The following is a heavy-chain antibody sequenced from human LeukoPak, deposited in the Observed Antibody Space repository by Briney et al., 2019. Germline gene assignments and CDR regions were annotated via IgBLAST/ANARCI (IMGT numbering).Heavy chain of an antibody. Sequence: GGSLRLSCAASGFTFSTFSMNWVRQAPGKGLEWVSSISSSGSYIYYADSVKGRFTISRDNAKNSLYLQKTSLRAEDTAVYYCAKDSIAVAGTTCDYRGQGTLVTVSS. CDR2: ISSSGSYI. CDR3: AKDSIAVAGTTCDY. J-gene: IGHJ4*02. V-gene: IGHV3-21*01. CDR1: GFTFSTFS. D-gene: IGHD6-19*01.